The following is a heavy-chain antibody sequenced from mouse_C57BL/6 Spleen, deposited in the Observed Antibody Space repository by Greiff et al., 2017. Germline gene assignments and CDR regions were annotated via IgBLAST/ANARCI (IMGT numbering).Heavy chain of an antibody. Sequence: QVQLQQPGAELVRPGSSVKLSCKASGYTFTSYWMHWVKQRPIQGLEWIGNIDTSDSETHYNQKFKDKATLTVEKSSSTAYMQLSSLTSEDSAVYYCAREGTGTYFDVWGTGTTVTVSS. CDR2: IDTSDSET. V-gene: IGHV1-52*01. CDR3: AREGTGTYFDV. CDR1: GYTFTSYW. D-gene: IGHD4-1*01. J-gene: IGHJ1*03.